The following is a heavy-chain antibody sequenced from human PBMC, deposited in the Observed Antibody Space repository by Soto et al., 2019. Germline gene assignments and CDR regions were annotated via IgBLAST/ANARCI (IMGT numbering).Heavy chain of an antibody. J-gene: IGHJ4*02. Sequence: QVRVMQSGPELRRPGASVTVSCKAAGYTFTHYFIHWVRRAPGQGLEWMGYINPKSGDTHYSQTFRGRVSMTRDTSTDTANMGLSSLKSDDKAVYFCARVPGHKNSRGDFWGQGTPITVSS. D-gene: IGHD1-7*01. CDR2: INPKSGDT. CDR1: GYTFTHYF. CDR3: ARVPGHKNSRGDF. V-gene: IGHV1-2*02.